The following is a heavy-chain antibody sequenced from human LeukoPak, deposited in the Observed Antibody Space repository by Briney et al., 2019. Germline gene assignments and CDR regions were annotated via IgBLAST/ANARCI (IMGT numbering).Heavy chain of an antibody. V-gene: IGHV4-4*07. CDR3: ARGDDPAEY. Sequence: SETLSLTCTVSGGSMSTYFWSWIRQPAGKGLEWIGRIYTSGSTNYNPSLKSRVTMSVDRARNQFSLKLSSVTAADTAVYYCARGDDPAEYWGQGTLATVSS. J-gene: IGHJ4*02. CDR2: IYTSGST. CDR1: GGSMSTYF.